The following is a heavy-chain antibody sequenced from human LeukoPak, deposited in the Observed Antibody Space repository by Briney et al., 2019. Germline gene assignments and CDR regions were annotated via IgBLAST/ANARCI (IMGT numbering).Heavy chain of an antibody. CDR3: ARDYYDSSGYYYPQDY. J-gene: IGHJ4*02. D-gene: IGHD3-22*01. CDR1: RFTFSSYS. V-gene: IGHV3-21*01. CDR2: ISSSSSYI. Sequence: GGSLRLSCAASRFTFSSYSMNWGRQAPGKGLEWVSSISSSSSYIYYADSVKGRFTISRDNAKNSLYLQMNSLRAEDTAVYYCARDYYDSSGYYYPQDYWGQGTLVTVSS.